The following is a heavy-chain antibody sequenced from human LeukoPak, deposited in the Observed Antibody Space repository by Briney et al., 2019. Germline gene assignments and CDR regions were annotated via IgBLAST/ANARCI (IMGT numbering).Heavy chain of an antibody. Sequence: ASVKVSCKASGGTFSSYAISWVRQAPGQGLEWMGGIIPIFGTAHYAQKFQGRVTITADESTSTAYMELSSLRSEDTAVYYCARGPRAAAGTPSYWGQGTLVTVSS. CDR2: IIPIFGTA. D-gene: IGHD6-13*01. CDR1: GGTFSSYA. CDR3: ARGPRAAAGTPSY. J-gene: IGHJ4*02. V-gene: IGHV1-69*13.